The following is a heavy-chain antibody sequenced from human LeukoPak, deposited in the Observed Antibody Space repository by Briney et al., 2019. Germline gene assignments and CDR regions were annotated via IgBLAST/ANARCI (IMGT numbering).Heavy chain of an antibody. CDR3: AKDNAYYDFWSGYNWYFDL. D-gene: IGHD3-3*01. Sequence: GGSLRLSCAASGFTVSSNYMSWVRQAPGKGLEWVSVIYSGGSTYYADSVKGRFTISRDNSKNTLYLQMNSLRAEDTAVYYCAKDNAYYDFWSGYNWYFDLWGRGTLVTVSS. CDR2: IYSGGST. CDR1: GFTVSSNY. V-gene: IGHV3-66*02. J-gene: IGHJ2*01.